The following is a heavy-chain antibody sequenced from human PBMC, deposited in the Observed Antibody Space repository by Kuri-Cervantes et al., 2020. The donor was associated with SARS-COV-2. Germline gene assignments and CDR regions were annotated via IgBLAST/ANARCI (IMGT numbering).Heavy chain of an antibody. Sequence: GSLRLSCAVYGGSFSGYYWSWIRQPPGKGLEWIGEINHSGSTNYNPSLKSRVTISVDTSKNQFSLKLSSVTAADTAVYYCARDPGVAADNWFDPWGQGTLVTVSS. J-gene: IGHJ5*02. V-gene: IGHV4-34*01. CDR1: GGSFSGYY. CDR2: INHSGST. D-gene: IGHD2-2*01. CDR3: ARDPGVAADNWFDP.